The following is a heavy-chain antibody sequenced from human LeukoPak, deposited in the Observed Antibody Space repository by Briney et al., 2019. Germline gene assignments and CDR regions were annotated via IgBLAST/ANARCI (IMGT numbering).Heavy chain of an antibody. D-gene: IGHD3-9*01. V-gene: IGHV3-48*02. CDR2: IRTTAEGAKYA. CDR1: GFTFTDYP. Sequence: GGSLRLSCATSGFTFTDYPMNWVRQAPGKGLEWISNIRTTAEGAKYAYYADSVKGRVTISRDDGKNTLYLHMNSLRDDDTAVYYCATDQRYAFDYWGQGILVTVSS. CDR3: ATDQRYAFDY. J-gene: IGHJ4*02.